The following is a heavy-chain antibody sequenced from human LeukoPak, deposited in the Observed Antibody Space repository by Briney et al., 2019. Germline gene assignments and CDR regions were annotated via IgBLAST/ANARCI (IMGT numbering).Heavy chain of an antibody. CDR2: IYYSGST. CDR1: GGSISSGDYY. V-gene: IGHV4-30-4*08. J-gene: IGHJ3*02. Sequence: SQTLSLTCTVSGGSISSGDYYWSWIRQPPGKGLEWIGYIYYSGSTYYNPSLKSRVTISVDTSKNQFSLKLSSVTAADTAVYYCARGEVVIAIDAFDIWGQGTMVTVSS. CDR3: ARGEVVIAIDAFDI. D-gene: IGHD2-21*01.